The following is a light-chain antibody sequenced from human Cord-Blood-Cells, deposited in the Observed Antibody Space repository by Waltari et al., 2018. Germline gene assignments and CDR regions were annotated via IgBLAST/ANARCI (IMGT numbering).Light chain of an antibody. Sequence: QSVLTQPPSVSGAPGQRVTISCTGSSSNIGAGYDVHWYQQLPGTAPKLLIYGNSNRPSGVPDLFSGSKSGASASLAISGLQAEDEADYDGQSYDSSLSGSVFGGGTKLTVL. J-gene: IGLJ2*01. CDR2: GNS. CDR1: SSNIGAGYD. CDR3: QSYDSSLSGSV. V-gene: IGLV1-40*01.